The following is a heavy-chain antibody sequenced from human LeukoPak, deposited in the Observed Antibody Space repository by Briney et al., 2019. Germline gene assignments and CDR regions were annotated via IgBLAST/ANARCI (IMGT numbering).Heavy chain of an antibody. D-gene: IGHD3-22*01. Sequence: GGSLRLSCAASGFTFSSYAMSWVRQAPGKGLEWVSAISGSGGSTYYADSVKGRFTISRDNSKNTLYLQMNSLRAEDTAVYYCAKDRLPTYYYDSSGYSYFDYWGQETLVTVSS. J-gene: IGHJ4*02. CDR1: GFTFSSYA. V-gene: IGHV3-23*01. CDR3: AKDRLPTYYYDSSGYSYFDY. CDR2: ISGSGGST.